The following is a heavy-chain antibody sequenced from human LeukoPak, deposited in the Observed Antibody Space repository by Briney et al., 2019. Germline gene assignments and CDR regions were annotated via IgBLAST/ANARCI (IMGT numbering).Heavy chain of an antibody. D-gene: IGHD2-2*01. J-gene: IGHJ4*02. CDR3: ARGRTGAAALDF. V-gene: IGHV4-59*11. CDR2: IYYSGST. CDR1: GGSISSHY. Sequence: SSETLSLTCTVSGGSISSHYWSWIRQPPGKGLEWIGYIYYSGSTNYNPSLKSRVTISVDTSKNQFSLKLSSVTAADTAVYHCARGRTGAAALDFWGPGTLVTVSS.